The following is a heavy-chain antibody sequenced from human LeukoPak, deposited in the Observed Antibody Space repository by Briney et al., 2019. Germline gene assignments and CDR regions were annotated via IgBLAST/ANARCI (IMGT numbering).Heavy chain of an antibody. D-gene: IGHD3-9*01. CDR2: INPNSGGT. J-gene: IGHJ5*02. CDR3: ARANFDWLGWFDP. CDR1: GYTFTGYY. Sequence: ASVKVSCKASGYTFTGYYMHWVRQAPGQGLEWMGWINPNSGGTNYAQKLQGRVTMTTDTSTSTAYMELRSLRSDDTAVYYCARANFDWLGWFDPWGQGTLVTVPS. V-gene: IGHV1-2*02.